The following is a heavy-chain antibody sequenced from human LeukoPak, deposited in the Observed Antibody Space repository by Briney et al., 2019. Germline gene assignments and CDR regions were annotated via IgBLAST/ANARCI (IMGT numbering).Heavy chain of an antibody. CDR3: ARVRPKGISWGPYGY. CDR2: IKQDGSEK. Sequence: GGSLRLSCAASGFTFSSYWMSWVRQAPGKGLEWVANIKQDGSEKYYVDSVKGRFTISGDNAKNSLYLQMNSLRAEDTAVYYCARVRPKGISWGPYGYWGQGTLLTVSS. D-gene: IGHD6-13*01. J-gene: IGHJ4*02. CDR1: GFTFSSYW. V-gene: IGHV3-7*01.